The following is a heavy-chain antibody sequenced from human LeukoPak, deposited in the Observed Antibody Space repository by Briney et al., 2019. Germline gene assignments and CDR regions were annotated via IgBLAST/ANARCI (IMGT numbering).Heavy chain of an antibody. D-gene: IGHD6-19*01. Sequence: SETLSLTCTVSGGSISSYYWSWIRQPPGKGLEWIGYIYYSGSTNYNPSLKSRVTISVDTSKNQFSLKLSSVTAVDTAVYYCASTMYSSGWPYFDYWGQGTLVTVSS. CDR1: GGSISSYY. J-gene: IGHJ4*02. CDR3: ASTMYSSGWPYFDY. V-gene: IGHV4-59*08. CDR2: IYYSGST.